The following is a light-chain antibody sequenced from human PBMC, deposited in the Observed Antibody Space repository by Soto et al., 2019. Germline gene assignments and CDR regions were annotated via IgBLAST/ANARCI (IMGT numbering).Light chain of an antibody. CDR3: QQYGSSLFT. Sequence: EIVLTQSPGTLSLSPGERATLSCRASQSVSSSCLAWYQQKPGQAPRLLIYGASSRATGIPDRFSGSGSGTDFTLTISRLEPEDFAVYYCQQYGSSLFTFGPGTKVDIK. CDR1: QSVSSSC. J-gene: IGKJ3*01. V-gene: IGKV3-20*01. CDR2: GAS.